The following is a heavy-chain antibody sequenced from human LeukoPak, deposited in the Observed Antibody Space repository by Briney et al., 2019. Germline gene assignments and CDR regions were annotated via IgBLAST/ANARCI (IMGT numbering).Heavy chain of an antibody. CDR1: EVSSNY. Sequence: PGGSLRLSCAASEVSSNYMSWVRQAPGKGLEWVSVIYSGSRTYYADSVKGRFTISRHNSKNTLYLQINSLKPDDTAVYYCASGEGWYGDWYFDLWGRGTLVTVSS. CDR2: IYSGSRT. J-gene: IGHJ2*01. CDR3: ASGEGWYGDWYFDL. V-gene: IGHV3-53*04. D-gene: IGHD6-19*01.